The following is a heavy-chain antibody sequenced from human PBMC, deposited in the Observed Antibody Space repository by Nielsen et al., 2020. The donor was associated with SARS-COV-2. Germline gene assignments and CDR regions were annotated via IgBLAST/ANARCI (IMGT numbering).Heavy chain of an antibody. CDR3: AKLKGRWCDHFDY. CDR1: GGSMSRYY. D-gene: IGHD2-8*02. CDR2: VYGGGIST. J-gene: IGHJ4*02. V-gene: IGHV3-23*03. Sequence: ETLSLTCTVSGGSMSRYYWSWVRQAPGKGLEWVSVVYGGGISTYYADSVKGRFTISRDNSKNTLHLQMISLRAEDTAVYYCAKLKGRWCDHFDYWGQGTLVTVSS.